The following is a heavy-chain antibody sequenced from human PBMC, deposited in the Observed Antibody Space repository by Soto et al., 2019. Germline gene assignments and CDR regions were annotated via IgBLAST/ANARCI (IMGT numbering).Heavy chain of an antibody. J-gene: IGHJ3*02. CDR2: INHSGST. V-gene: IGHV4-34*01. CDR3: ARATVTTIAYHI. Sequence: PSETLSLTCAVYGGSFSGYYWSWIRQPPGKGLEWVGEINHSGSTHYNPSLKSRVTISVDTSTNQFSLKLSSVTAADTAVYYCARATVTTIAYHIWGQWTKVTVS. CDR1: GGSFSGYY. D-gene: IGHD4-17*01.